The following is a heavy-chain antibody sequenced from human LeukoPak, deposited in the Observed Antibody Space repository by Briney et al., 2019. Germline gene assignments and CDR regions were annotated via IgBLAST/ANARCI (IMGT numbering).Heavy chain of an antibody. CDR1: GFTFSSYG. V-gene: IGHV3-30*18. Sequence: AGGSLRLSCAASGFTFSSYGMHWVRQAPGKGLEWVAVISYDGSNKYYADSVKGRFTISRDNSKNTLYLQMNSLRAEDTAVYYCAKDLYGYSYGKVFDYWGQGTLVTVSS. CDR2: ISYDGSNK. CDR3: AKDLYGYSYGKVFDY. D-gene: IGHD5-18*01. J-gene: IGHJ4*02.